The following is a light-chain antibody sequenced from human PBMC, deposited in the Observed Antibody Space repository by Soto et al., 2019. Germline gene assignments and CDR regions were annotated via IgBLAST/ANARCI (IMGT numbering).Light chain of an antibody. CDR1: QSVNSN. Sequence: EIVLTQSPGTLSLSPGKRATLSCRASQSVNSNLAWYQEKSGQAPRLLIYASSNRATGIPDRFSGSASGTDFTLTINRLEPEDFAVYYCQLYGISPHFGQGTRLEIK. J-gene: IGKJ5*01. V-gene: IGKV3-20*01. CDR3: QLYGISPH. CDR2: ASS.